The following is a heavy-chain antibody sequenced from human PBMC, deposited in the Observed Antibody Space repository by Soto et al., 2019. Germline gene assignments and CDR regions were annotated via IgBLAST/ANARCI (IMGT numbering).Heavy chain of an antibody. J-gene: IGHJ4*02. CDR2: IHYSGTT. CDR3: ARRRYDILTGYYHGAIDY. CDR1: GDSISSSNYY. Sequence: PSETLSLTCSVSGDSISSSNYYWGWIRQPPGKGLEWIGNIHYSGTTYYNPSLKSRVTISVDTSKNQFSLRLSSVTAADTAVYYCARRRYDILTGYYHGAIDYWGQGTLVTVSS. V-gene: IGHV4-39*01. D-gene: IGHD3-9*01.